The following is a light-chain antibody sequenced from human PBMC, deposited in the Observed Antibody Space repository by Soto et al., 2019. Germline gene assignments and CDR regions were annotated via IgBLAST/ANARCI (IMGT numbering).Light chain of an antibody. V-gene: IGLV2-8*01. CDR2: EVS. Sequence: QSALTQPPSASGSPGQSVTISCTGTTSDVRGYKYVSWYQQHPGKVPKLMIYEVSKRPSGVPERFSGSKSVNTASLTVSGLPAEDEADYYCSSSAGSNTYYVFGHGTKVTVL. CDR3: SSSAGSNTYYV. CDR1: TSDVRGYKY. J-gene: IGLJ1*01.